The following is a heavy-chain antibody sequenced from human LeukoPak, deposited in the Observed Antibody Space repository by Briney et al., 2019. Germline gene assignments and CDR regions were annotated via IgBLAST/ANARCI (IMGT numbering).Heavy chain of an antibody. V-gene: IGHV4-39*01. J-gene: IGHJ4*02. CDR3: ARYGGSSYYFDY. CDR2: TYYSGST. D-gene: IGHD2-15*01. CDR1: GGSISSSSYY. Sequence: PSETLSLTCTVSGGSISSSSYYWGWIRQPPGKGLEWIGSTYYSGSTYYNPSLKSRVTISVDTSKNQFSLKLSSVTAADTAVYYCARYGGSSYYFDYWGQGTLVTVSS.